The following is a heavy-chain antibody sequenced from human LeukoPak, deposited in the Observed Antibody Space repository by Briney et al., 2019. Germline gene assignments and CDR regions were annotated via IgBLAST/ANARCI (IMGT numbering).Heavy chain of an antibody. J-gene: IGHJ4*02. CDR1: GGTFSSYA. V-gene: IGHV1-69*05. D-gene: IGHD5-24*01. CDR2: IIPIFGTA. CDR3: AREIRRDGYNFSPTGY. Sequence: SVKVSCKASGGTFSSYAISWVRQAPGQGLEWMGRIIPIFGTANYAQKFQGRVTITTDESMSTAYMELSSLRSEDTAVYYCAREIRRDGYNFSPTGYWGQGTLVTVSS.